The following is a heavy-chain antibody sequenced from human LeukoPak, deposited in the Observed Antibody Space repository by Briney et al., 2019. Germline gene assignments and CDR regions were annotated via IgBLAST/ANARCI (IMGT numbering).Heavy chain of an antibody. D-gene: IGHD5/OR15-5a*01. CDR2: INSDGSNT. CDR1: GFTFCRYW. V-gene: IGHV3-74*01. J-gene: IGHJ4*02. Sequence: GGSLRLSCAASGFTFCRYWMHWVRQAPGKGLVWVSRINSDGSNTDYADSVKGRFTISRDNAKNTLYLQMNSLRAEDTAVYFCARDLSLPDYWGQGTLVTVSS. CDR3: ARDLSLPDY.